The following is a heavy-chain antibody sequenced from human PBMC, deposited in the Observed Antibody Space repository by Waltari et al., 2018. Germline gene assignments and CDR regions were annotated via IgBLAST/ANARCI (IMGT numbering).Heavy chain of an antibody. J-gene: IGHJ6*02. CDR2: ISSSSSTI. V-gene: IGHV3-48*01. CDR3: ARDLGLGLRFLEWFPGMDV. D-gene: IGHD3-3*01. CDR1: GFTFSSSS. Sequence: EVQLVESGGGLVQPGGSLRLSCAASGFTFSSSSMNWVRQAPGKGLEWVSYISSSSSTIYYADSVKGRFTISRDNAKNSLYPQMNSLRAEDTAVYYCARDLGLGLRFLEWFPGMDVWGQGTTVTVSS.